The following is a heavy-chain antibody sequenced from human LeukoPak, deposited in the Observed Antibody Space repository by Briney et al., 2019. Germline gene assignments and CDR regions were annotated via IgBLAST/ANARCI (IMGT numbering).Heavy chain of an antibody. J-gene: IGHJ3*02. Sequence: GGSLRLSCAASGLTFSSYGMHWVRQAPGKGLEWVAFIRYDGSNKYYADSVKGRFTISRDNSKNTLYLQMNSLRAEDTALYYCAKDRRSSGRDAFDIWGQGTMVTVSS. CDR2: IRYDGSNK. CDR3: AKDRRSSGRDAFDI. D-gene: IGHD3-10*01. V-gene: IGHV3-30*02. CDR1: GLTFSSYG.